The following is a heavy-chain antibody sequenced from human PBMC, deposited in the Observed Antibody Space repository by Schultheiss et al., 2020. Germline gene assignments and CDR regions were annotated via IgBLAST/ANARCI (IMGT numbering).Heavy chain of an antibody. D-gene: IGHD3-22*01. CDR1: GGSISSYY. CDR3: ARDTYYYDSSGYYYYYMDV. CDR2: IYYSGST. J-gene: IGHJ6*03. Sequence: GSLRLSCTVSGGSISSYYWSWIRQPPGKGLEWIGYIYYSGSTNYNPSLKSRVTISVDTSKNQFSLKLSSVTAADTAVYYCARDTYYYDSSGYYYYYMDVWGKGTTVTVSS. V-gene: IGHV4-59*01.